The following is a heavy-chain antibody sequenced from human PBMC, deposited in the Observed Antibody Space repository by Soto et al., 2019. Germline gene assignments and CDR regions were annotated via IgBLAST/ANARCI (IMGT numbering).Heavy chain of an antibody. CDR1: GGSISSGGYY. D-gene: IGHD2-21*01. Sequence: SETLSLTCTVSGGSISSGGYYWSWIRQHPGKGLEWIGYIYYSGSTYYNPSLKSRVTISVDTSKNQFSLKLSSVTAADTAVYYCARENLLEGYFDYWGQGTLVTVSS. J-gene: IGHJ4*02. CDR3: ARENLLEGYFDY. V-gene: IGHV4-31*03. CDR2: IYYSGST.